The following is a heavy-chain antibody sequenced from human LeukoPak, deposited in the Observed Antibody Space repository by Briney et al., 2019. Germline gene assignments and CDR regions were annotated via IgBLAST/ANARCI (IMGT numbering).Heavy chain of an antibody. CDR2: IYPGDSGP. D-gene: IGHD1-26*01. V-gene: IGHV5-51*01. Sequence: GESLKISCKVSGYSFTSYCIGWVRQMPGKGLEWMGIIYPGDSGPTYSPSFRGQVTISVDNSINTAYLQWSSLQASDTAMYYCGMSGDRVPLQDDVFDVWGQGTMVTVST. CDR3: GMSGDRVPLQDDVFDV. J-gene: IGHJ3*01. CDR1: GYSFTSYC.